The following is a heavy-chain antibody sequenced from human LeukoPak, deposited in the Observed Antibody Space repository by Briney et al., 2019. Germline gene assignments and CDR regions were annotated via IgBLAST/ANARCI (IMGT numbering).Heavy chain of an antibody. D-gene: IGHD6-6*01. V-gene: IGHV4-34*01. CDR2: INHSGST. Sequence: SETLSLTCAVYGGSFSGYYWSWIRQPPGKGLEWIGEINHSGSTNYNPSLKSRVTISVDTSKNQFSLKLSSVTAADTAVYYCARRGIEYSSPRYFDYWGQGTLVTVSS. J-gene: IGHJ4*02. CDR1: GGSFSGYY. CDR3: ARRGIEYSSPRYFDY.